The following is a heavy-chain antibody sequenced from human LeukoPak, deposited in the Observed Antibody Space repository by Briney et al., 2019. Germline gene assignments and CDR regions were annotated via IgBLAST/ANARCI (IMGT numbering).Heavy chain of an antibody. Sequence: GGSLRLSCAASGFTFSTFAMHWVRQAPGKGLEWVALISYDGIDQYYTDSVEGRFTISRDNAKNSLYLQMNSLRAEDTAVYYCARDGDSGYWGQGTLVTVSS. V-gene: IGHV3-30-3*01. D-gene: IGHD1-26*01. J-gene: IGHJ4*02. CDR3: ARDGDSGY. CDR2: ISYDGIDQ. CDR1: GFTFSTFA.